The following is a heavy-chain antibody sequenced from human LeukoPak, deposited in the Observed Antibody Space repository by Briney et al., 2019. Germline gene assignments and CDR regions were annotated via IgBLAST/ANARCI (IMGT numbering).Heavy chain of an antibody. Sequence: PGGSLRLSCAASRFTFSSYSMNWVRQAPGKGLEWVSSISSSSSYIYYADSVKGRFTISRDNGKNSLYLQMNSLRAEDTAVYYCAKIVAISGRPREGFDYWGQGTLVTVSS. CDR2: ISSSSSYI. J-gene: IGHJ4*02. D-gene: IGHD1-26*01. CDR3: AKIVAISGRPREGFDY. CDR1: RFTFSSYS. V-gene: IGHV3-21*01.